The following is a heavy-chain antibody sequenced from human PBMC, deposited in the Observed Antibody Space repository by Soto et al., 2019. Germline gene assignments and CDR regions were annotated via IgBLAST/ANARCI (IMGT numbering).Heavy chain of an antibody. D-gene: IGHD3-9*01. CDR1: GFTFDDYT. CDR3: AKDAYDILTGYSHTYYYYGMDV. CDR2: ISWDGGST. V-gene: IGHV3-43*01. J-gene: IGHJ6*02. Sequence: GGSLRLSCAASGFTFDDYTMHWVRQAPGKGLEWVSLISWDGGSTYYADSVKGRFTISRDNSKNSLYLQMNSLRTEDTALYYCAKDAYDILTGYSHTYYYYGMDVWGQGTTVTVSS.